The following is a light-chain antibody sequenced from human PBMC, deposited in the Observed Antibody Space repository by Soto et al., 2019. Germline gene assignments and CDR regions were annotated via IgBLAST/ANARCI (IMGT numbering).Light chain of an antibody. V-gene: IGLV6-57*04. CDR3: QSYDTNNHVV. J-gene: IGLJ2*01. CDR2: EDK. CDR1: SGSIASNY. Sequence: LTQPHSVSESPGKTVTISCTRSSGSIASNYVQWYQQRPGSAPSPVIYEDKQRPSGVPDRFSGSIDSSSNSASLTISGLQTEDEADYFCQSYDTNNHVVFGGGTKVTVL.